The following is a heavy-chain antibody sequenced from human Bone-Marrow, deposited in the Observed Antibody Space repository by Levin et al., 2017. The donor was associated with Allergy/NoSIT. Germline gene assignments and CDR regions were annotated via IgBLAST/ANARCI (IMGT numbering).Heavy chain of an antibody. Sequence: GGSLRLSCAASGFTFSSYSMNWVRQAPGKGLEWVSYISSSSSTIYYADSVKGRFTISRDNAKNSLYLQMNSLRAEDTAVYYCATEYNWNDVPVFDYWGQGTLVTVSS. CDR1: GFTFSSYS. V-gene: IGHV3-48*01. CDR2: ISSSSSTI. J-gene: IGHJ4*02. D-gene: IGHD1-1*01. CDR3: ATEYNWNDVPVFDY.